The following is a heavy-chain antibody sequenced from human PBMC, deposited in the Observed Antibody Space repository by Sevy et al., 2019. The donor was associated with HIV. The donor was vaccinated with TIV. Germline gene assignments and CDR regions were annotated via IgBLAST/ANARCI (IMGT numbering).Heavy chain of an antibody. V-gene: IGHV3-30-3*01. CDR1: GFTFSSYA. D-gene: IGHD2-21*02. Sequence: GGSLRLSCAASGFTFSSYAMHWVRQAPGKGLEWVAVISYDGSNKYYADSVKGRFTISRDNSKNTLYLQMNSLRAEDTAVYYCARDFFPAIYCGGDCYSAFDIWGQGTVVTVSS. J-gene: IGHJ3*02. CDR2: ISYDGSNK. CDR3: ARDFFPAIYCGGDCYSAFDI.